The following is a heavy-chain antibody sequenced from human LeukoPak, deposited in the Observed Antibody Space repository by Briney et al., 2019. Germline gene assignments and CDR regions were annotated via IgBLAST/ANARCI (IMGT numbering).Heavy chain of an antibody. J-gene: IGHJ4*02. CDR3: ARGQIDGIGYYYDSSGQTDY. CDR1: GFTFSSYW. D-gene: IGHD3-22*01. Sequence: GGSLRLSCAASGFTFSSYWMHWVRQAPGKRLVWVSRINSDGSSTSYADSVKGRFTISRDNAKNTLYLQMNSLRAEDTAVYYCARGQIDGIGYYYDSSGQTDYWGQGTLVTVSS. V-gene: IGHV3-74*01. CDR2: INSDGSST.